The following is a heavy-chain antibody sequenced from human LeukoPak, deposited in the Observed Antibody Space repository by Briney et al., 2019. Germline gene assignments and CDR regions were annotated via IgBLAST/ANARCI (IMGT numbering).Heavy chain of an antibody. CDR3: AKDQLGAVAGFDY. Sequence: QPGGSLRLSCAASGFTFSSYGMHWVRQAPGKGLEWVAFIRYDGSNKYYADSVKGRFTISRDNSKNTLYLQMNSLRAEDTAVYYCAKDQLGAVAGFDYWGQGTLVTVSS. CDR2: IRYDGSNK. J-gene: IGHJ4*02. D-gene: IGHD6-19*01. V-gene: IGHV3-30*02. CDR1: GFTFSSYG.